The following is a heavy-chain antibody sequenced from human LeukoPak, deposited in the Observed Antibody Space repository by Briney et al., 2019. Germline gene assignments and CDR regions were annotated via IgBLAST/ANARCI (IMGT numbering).Heavy chain of an antibody. CDR3: ARDRYFDY. V-gene: IGHV3-53*01. CDR2: IYSGTST. Sequence: GGSLRLSCAASGFSSYSLNWVRQAPGKGLEWVSLIYSGTSTYYADSVKGRFTISSDNSKNTLYLQMNSLRAEDTAVYYCARDRYFDYWGQGTLVTVSS. J-gene: IGHJ4*02. CDR1: GFSSYS.